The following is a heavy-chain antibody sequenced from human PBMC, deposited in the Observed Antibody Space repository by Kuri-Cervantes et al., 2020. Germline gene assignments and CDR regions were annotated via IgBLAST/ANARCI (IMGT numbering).Heavy chain of an antibody. CDR3: ATATLQKNAFDI. D-gene: IGHD1-26*01. CDR2: ITPFNGNT. Sequence: SVKVSCKASGYTFTYRYLHWVRQAPGQALEWMGWITPFNGNTNYAQKFQDRVTITRDRSMSTAYMELSSLRSEDTAVYYCATATLQKNAFDIWGQGTMVTVSS. V-gene: IGHV1-45*02. CDR1: GYTFTYRY. J-gene: IGHJ3*02.